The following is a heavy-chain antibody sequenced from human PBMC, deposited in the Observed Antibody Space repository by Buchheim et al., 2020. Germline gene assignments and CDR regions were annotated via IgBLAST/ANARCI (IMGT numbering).Heavy chain of an antibody. CDR3: VRDIVVVPAAIWLGYFDY. CDR1: GYTFTSYY. D-gene: IGHD2-2*01. CDR2: INPSGGST. V-gene: IGHV1-46*01. J-gene: IGHJ4*02. Sequence: QVQLVQSGAEVKKPGASVKVSCKASGYTFTSYYMHWVRQAPGQGLEWMGIINPSGGSTSYAQKFQGRVTMTRDTSTSTVYMEPSSLRSEDTAVYYCVRDIVVVPAAIWLGYFDYWGQGTL.